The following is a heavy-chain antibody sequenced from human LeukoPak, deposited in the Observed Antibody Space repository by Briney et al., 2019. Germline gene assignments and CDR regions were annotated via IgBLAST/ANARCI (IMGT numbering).Heavy chain of an antibody. Sequence: GGSLRLSCAASGFTFSSYGMHWVRQAPGKGLEWVAVISYDGSNKYYADSVKGRFTISRDNSKNTLYLQMNSLRAEDTAVYYCASLPGGNSDYWGQGTLVTVSS. V-gene: IGHV3-30*03. CDR3: ASLPGGNSDY. CDR1: GFTFSSYG. CDR2: ISYDGSNK. D-gene: IGHD4-23*01. J-gene: IGHJ4*02.